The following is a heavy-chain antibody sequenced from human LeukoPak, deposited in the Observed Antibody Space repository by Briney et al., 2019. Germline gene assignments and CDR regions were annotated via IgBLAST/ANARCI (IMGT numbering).Heavy chain of an antibody. CDR1: GFIFSTYS. CDR2: ISWNSGSI. CDR3: AKDFGDTMVRGPLDV. V-gene: IGHV3-9*01. J-gene: IGHJ6*04. Sequence: GGSLRLSCTASGFIFSTYSMIWVRQAPGKGLEWVSGISWNSGSIGYADSVKGRFTISRDNAKNSLYLQMNSLRAEDTALYYCAKDFGDTMVRGPLDVWGKGTTVTISS. D-gene: IGHD3-10*01.